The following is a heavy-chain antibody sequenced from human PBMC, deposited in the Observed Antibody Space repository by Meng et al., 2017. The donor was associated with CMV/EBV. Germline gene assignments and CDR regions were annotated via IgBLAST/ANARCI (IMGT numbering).Heavy chain of an antibody. J-gene: IGHJ5*02. CDR3: TAATHLNWFDP. CDR2: IKSKTDGGTT. Sequence: CAASGFTFSNAWMSWVRQAPGKGLEWVGRIKSKTDGGTTDYAAPVKGRFTISRDDSKNTLYLQMNSLKTEDTAVYYCTAATHLNWFDPWGQRTLVTVSS. D-gene: IGHD6-25*01. V-gene: IGHV3-15*01. CDR1: GFTFSNAW.